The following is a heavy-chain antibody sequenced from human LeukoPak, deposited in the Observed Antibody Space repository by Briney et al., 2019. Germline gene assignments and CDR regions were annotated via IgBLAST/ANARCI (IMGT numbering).Heavy chain of an antibody. CDR2: ISSSSSYI. V-gene: IGHV3-21*05. J-gene: IGHJ4*02. D-gene: IGHD3-9*01. CDR3: AREYYDILTGYFSYYFDY. Sequence: GGSLRLSCAASGFTFSSYEMNWVRQAPGKGLEWVSYISSSSSYIYYADSVKGRFTISRDNAKNSLYLQMNSLRAEDTAVYYCAREYYDILTGYFSYYFDYWGQGTLVTVSS. CDR1: GFTFSSYE.